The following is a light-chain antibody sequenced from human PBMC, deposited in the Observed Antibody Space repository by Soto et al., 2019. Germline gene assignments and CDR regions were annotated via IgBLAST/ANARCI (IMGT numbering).Light chain of an antibody. CDR3: GTWDTSQSAWE. V-gene: IGLV1-51*02. Sequence: QSLLTQPPSVSAAPGQKVTISCSGSSSNIGNDYVSWYQHLPGTAPKLLIYEINKRPSGISDRFSGSRSGSSATLDITGLQTGDEADYYCGTWDTSQSAWEFGGGTKLTVL. CDR1: SSNIGNDY. J-gene: IGLJ3*02. CDR2: EIN.